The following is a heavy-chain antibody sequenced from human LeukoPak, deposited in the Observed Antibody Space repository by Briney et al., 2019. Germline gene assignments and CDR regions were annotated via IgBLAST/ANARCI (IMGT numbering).Heavy chain of an antibody. D-gene: IGHD3-22*01. CDR2: IYTSGST. Sequence: SETLSLTCTVSGYSISSGYYWSWIRQPAGKGLEWIGLIYTSGSTNYNPSLKSRVTMSVDTSKNQFSLKLSSVTAADTAVYFCARTPIYYYDNSGYYNWGQGTLVTVSS. V-gene: IGHV4-4*07. CDR1: GYSISSGYY. CDR3: ARTPIYYYDNSGYYN. J-gene: IGHJ4*02.